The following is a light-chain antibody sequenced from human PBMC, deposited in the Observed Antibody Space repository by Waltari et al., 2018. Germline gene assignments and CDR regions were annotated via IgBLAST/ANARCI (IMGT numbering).Light chain of an antibody. CDR1: QTVDTY. CDR3: QQHSSWPLT. CDR2: DAS. Sequence: EIVLTQSPAALSLSPGESATLSCRASQTVDTYLAWYQQKPCQSPRLLIYDASNRATGLPARFSGGGSGTDFTLTISSLEPEDFALYYCQQHSSWPLTFGGGTEVEIK. J-gene: IGKJ4*01. V-gene: IGKV3-11*01.